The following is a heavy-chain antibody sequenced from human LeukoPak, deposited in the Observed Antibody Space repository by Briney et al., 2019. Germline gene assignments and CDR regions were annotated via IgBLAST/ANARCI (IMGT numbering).Heavy chain of an antibody. CDR3: ARAHNAQQWLPCIDY. Sequence: SETLSLTCTVSGGSISSYYWSWIRQPPGKGLEWIGYIYYSGSTNYNPSLKSRVTISVDTSKNQFSLKLSSVTAADTAVYYCARAHNAQQWLPCIDYWGQGTLVTVSS. CDR2: IYYSGST. V-gene: IGHV4-59*01. D-gene: IGHD6-19*01. J-gene: IGHJ4*02. CDR1: GGSISSYY.